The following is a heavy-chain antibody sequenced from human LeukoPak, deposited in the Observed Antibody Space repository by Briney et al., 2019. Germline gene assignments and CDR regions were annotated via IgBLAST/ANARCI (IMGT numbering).Heavy chain of an antibody. CDR3: ARAEYCSSTSCYARFDY. CDR1: GYTFTSYG. CDR2: ISAYNGNT. J-gene: IGHJ4*02. V-gene: IGHV1-18*01. Sequence: ASVKVSCKASGYTFTSYGISWVRQAPGQGLEWMGWISAYNGNTNNAQKLQGRVTMTTDTSTSTAYMELRSMRSDDTAVYYCARAEYCSSTSCYARFDYWGQGTLVTVSS. D-gene: IGHD2-2*01.